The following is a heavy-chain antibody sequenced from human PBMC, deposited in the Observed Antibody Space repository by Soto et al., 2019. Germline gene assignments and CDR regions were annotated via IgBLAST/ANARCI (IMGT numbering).Heavy chain of an antibody. V-gene: IGHV4-31*03. D-gene: IGHD4-17*01. Sequence: QVQLQESGPGLVKPSQTLSLTCTVSGGSISSGGYYWSWIRQHPGKGLEWIGYIYYSGSTYYNPSLKSRVTISVDPSKNQFSLKLRSVTAADTAVYYCARDDYGDYAYGMDVWGQGTTVTVSS. CDR1: GGSISSGGYY. CDR3: ARDDYGDYAYGMDV. J-gene: IGHJ6*02. CDR2: IYYSGST.